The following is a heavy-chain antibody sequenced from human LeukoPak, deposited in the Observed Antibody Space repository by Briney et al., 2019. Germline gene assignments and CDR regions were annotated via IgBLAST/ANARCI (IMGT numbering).Heavy chain of an antibody. CDR3: SKEKTFDY. Sequence: PGGSLRLSCAASGFTFSSYGIHWVRQAPGKGLEWVAFIRFDGSNKYYADSVKGRFTISRDNSKNTLYLQMNSLRAEDTAVYYCSKEKTFDYWGQGTLVTVSS. CDR1: GFTFSSYG. J-gene: IGHJ4*02. V-gene: IGHV3-30*02. CDR2: IRFDGSNK.